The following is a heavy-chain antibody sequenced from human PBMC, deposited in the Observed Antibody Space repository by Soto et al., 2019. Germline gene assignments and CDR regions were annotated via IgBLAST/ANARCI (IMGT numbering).Heavy chain of an antibody. D-gene: IGHD6-19*01. V-gene: IGHV3-9*01. CDR1: GFTFENYA. J-gene: IGHJ4*02. CDR3: AKDSVFSSGWDFDF. Sequence: PGGSLRLSCSASGFTFENYAMHWVRQAPGKGLEWVAGISWESGRVGYADSVKGRFTISRDNAKNSLYLQMNRLISEDTALYFCAKDSVFSSGWDFDFGGQGTLVTVSS. CDR2: ISWESGRV.